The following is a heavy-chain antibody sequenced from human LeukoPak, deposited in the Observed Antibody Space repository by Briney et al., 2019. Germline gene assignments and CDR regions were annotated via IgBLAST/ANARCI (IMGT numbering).Heavy chain of an antibody. V-gene: IGHV3-30*02. Sequence: GGSLRLSCAASGFTFSNYGMHWVRQAPGKGLEWVAFIWYDESNKYYADSVKGRFTISRDNSDNTLFLQMNSLRAEDTAVYYCAKASVTYCGGDCYRGFDCWGQGTLVTVSS. CDR3: AKASVTYCGGDCYRGFDC. CDR1: GFTFSNYG. CDR2: IWYDESNK. D-gene: IGHD2-21*02. J-gene: IGHJ4*02.